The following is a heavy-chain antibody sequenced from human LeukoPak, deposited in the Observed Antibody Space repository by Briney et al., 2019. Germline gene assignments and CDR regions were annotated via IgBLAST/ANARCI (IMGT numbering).Heavy chain of an antibody. CDR1: GFTVSSNY. V-gene: IGHV3-53*01. CDR2: IYSGGST. D-gene: IGHD3-22*01. J-gene: IGHJ4*02. Sequence: SGGSLRLSCAASGFTVSSNYMSWVRQAPGKGLEGVSVIYSGGSTYYADSVKGRFTISRDNFKNTLYLQMNSLRAEDTAVYYCARARYYDSSGYTLWGQGTLVTVSS. CDR3: ARARYYDSSGYTL.